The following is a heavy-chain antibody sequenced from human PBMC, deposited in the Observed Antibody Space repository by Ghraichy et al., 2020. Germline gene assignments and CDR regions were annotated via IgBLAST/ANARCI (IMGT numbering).Heavy chain of an antibody. D-gene: IGHD2-15*01. Sequence: ASVKVSCKASGYTFSNYGISWMRQAPGQGLEWVGWISGHNGNTNYAHKFQGRLTMTTETSTTTAYMELRSLTYEDTAVYYCGRELRPCSGGYCIPPIGGVDVGGQGTTVTVSS. J-gene: IGHJ6*02. CDR3: GRELRPCSGGYCIPPIGGVDV. CDR1: GYTFSNYG. V-gene: IGHV1-18*01. CDR2: ISGHNGNT.